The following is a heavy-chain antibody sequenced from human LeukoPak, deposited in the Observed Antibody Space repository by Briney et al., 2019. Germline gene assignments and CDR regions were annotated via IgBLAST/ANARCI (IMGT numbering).Heavy chain of an antibody. CDR2: INPNSGGT. J-gene: IGHJ4*02. D-gene: IGHD6-6*01. Sequence: GASVKVSCKASGYTFTGYYMHWVRQAPGQGLEWMGWINPNSGGTNYAQKFQGRVTMTRDTSISTAYMELSRLRSDDTAVYYCARGTEYSSSSGDYWGQGTLVTVAP. CDR3: ARGTEYSSSSGDY. CDR1: GYTFTGYY. V-gene: IGHV1-2*02.